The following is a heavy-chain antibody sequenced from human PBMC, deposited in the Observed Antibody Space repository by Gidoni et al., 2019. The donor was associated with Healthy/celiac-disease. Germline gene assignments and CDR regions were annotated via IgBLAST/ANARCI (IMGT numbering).Heavy chain of an antibody. CDR3: ARQARLTMIVVVTRNWFDP. CDR1: GGSISSSSYY. Sequence: QLQLQESGPGLVKPSETLSLTCTVSGGSISSSSYYWGWIRQPPGKGLEWIGSIYYSGSTYYNPSLKSRVTISVDTSKNQFSLKLSSVTAADTAVYYCARQARLTMIVVVTRNWFDPWGQGTLVTVSS. J-gene: IGHJ5*02. D-gene: IGHD3-22*01. CDR2: IYYSGST. V-gene: IGHV4-39*01.